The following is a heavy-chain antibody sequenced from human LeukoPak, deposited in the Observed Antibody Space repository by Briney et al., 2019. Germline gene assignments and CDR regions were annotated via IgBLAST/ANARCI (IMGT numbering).Heavy chain of an antibody. CDR2: IIPIFGTA. Sequence: ASVKVSCKASGGTFSSYAISWGRQAPGQGLEWMGRIIPIFGTANYAQKFQGRDTITTDESTSTAYMELSSLRSEDTAVYYCARDFGCSGGSCEFDPWGQGTLVTVSS. J-gene: IGHJ5*02. D-gene: IGHD2-15*01. CDR3: ARDFGCSGGSCEFDP. CDR1: GGTFSSYA. V-gene: IGHV1-69*05.